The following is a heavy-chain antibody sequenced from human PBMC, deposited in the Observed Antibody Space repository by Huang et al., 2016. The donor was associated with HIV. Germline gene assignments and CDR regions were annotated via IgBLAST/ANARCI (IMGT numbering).Heavy chain of an antibody. CDR3: ARSYGGSIDY. Sequence: QVQLVQSGAEVKKPGASVKVSCKASGYTFTGYYMHWVRQAPGQGVEWMGDITPNSGGTKYAQKFQGRVTMTRDTSISTAYMGLSRLRSDDTAVYYCARSYGGSIDYWGQGTLVTVSS. J-gene: IGHJ4*02. CDR2: ITPNSGGT. V-gene: IGHV1-2*02. CDR1: GYTFTGYY. D-gene: IGHD4-17*01.